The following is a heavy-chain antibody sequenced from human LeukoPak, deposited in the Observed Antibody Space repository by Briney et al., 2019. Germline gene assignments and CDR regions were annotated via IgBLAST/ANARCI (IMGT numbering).Heavy chain of an antibody. CDR2: IYYSGSP. V-gene: IGHV4-59*12. CDR1: GGSISSYY. Sequence: SETLSLTCTVSGGSISSYYWSWIRQPPGKGLECIGYIYYSGSPNYNPSLKSRVSMSIDTSKNHFSLNLTSVTAADTAIYYCARDVRVAGFDIWGQGTMVTVSS. CDR3: ARDVRVAGFDI. J-gene: IGHJ3*02. D-gene: IGHD3-3*01.